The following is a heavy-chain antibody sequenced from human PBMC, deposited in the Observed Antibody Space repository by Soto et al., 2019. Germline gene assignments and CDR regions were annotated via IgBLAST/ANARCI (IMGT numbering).Heavy chain of an antibody. CDR3: AKNEARGVHYYYGMDV. CDR1: GFTFDDYT. D-gene: IGHD3-10*01. Sequence: GGSLRLSCAASGFTFDDYTMHWVRQAPGKGLEWVSLISWDGGSTYYADSVKGRFTISGDNSKNSLYLQMNSLRTEDIALYYCAKNEARGVHYYYGMDVWGQGTTVTVSS. J-gene: IGHJ6*02. CDR2: ISWDGGST. V-gene: IGHV3-43*01.